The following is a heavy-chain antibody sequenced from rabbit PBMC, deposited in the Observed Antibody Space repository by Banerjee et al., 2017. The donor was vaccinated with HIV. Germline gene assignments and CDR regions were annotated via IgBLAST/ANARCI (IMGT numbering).Heavy chain of an antibody. J-gene: IGHJ4*01. CDR2: IYTGDGST. D-gene: IGHD1-1*01. CDR3: ARDVPSIHYFNL. V-gene: IGHV1S45*01. Sequence: QEQLEESGGDLVKPEGSLTLTCTASGFSFSSSYWICWVRQAPGKGLEWIGCIYTGDGSTYYASWAKGRFTISKTSSTTVTLQMTSLTAADTATYFCARDVPSIHYFNLRGPGTLVTVS. CDR1: GFSFSSSYW.